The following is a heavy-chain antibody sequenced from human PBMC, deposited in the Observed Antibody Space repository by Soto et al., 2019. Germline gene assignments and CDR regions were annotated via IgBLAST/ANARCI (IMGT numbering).Heavy chain of an antibody. D-gene: IGHD1-1*01. CDR3: ARLDRTNYYYYGMDV. Sequence: SETLSLTCAVSGGSISSSNWWSWVRQPPGKGLEWFGEIYHSGSTNYNPSLKSRVTISVDKSKNQFSLKLSSVTAADTAVYYCARLDRTNYYYYGMDVWGQGTTVTVSS. J-gene: IGHJ6*02. CDR2: IYHSGST. CDR1: GGSISSSNW. V-gene: IGHV4-4*02.